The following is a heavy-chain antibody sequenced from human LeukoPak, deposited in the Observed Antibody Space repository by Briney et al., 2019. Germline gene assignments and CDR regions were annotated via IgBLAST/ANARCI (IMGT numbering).Heavy chain of an antibody. Sequence: SVKVSCKASGGTFSSYAISWVRQAPGQGLEWMGGIIPIFGTAKYAQKFQGRVTITADESTSTAYMELSSLRSEDTAVYYCARDLSSYDYVWGSYRGSGAFDIWGQGTMVTVSS. CDR2: IIPIFGTA. J-gene: IGHJ3*02. CDR3: ARDLSSYDYVWGSYRGSGAFDI. CDR1: GGTFSSYA. V-gene: IGHV1-69*13. D-gene: IGHD3-16*02.